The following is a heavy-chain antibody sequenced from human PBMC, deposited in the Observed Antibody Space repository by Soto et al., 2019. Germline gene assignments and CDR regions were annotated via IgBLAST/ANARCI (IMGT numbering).Heavy chain of an antibody. D-gene: IGHD2-21*01. CDR3: ARGKKAVMPVDNRAFDI. V-gene: IGHV4-31*03. J-gene: IGHJ3*02. CDR2: IYYSGST. Sequence: SETLSLTCTVSGGSISSGGYYWSWIRQHPGKGLEWIGYIYYSGSTYYNPSLKSRVTISVDTSKNQFSLKLSSVTAADTAVYFCARGKKAVMPVDNRAFDIWGRGTMVTVSS. CDR1: GGSISSGGYY.